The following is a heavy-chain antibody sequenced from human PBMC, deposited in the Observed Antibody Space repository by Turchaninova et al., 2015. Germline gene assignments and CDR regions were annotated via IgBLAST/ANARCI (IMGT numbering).Heavy chain of an antibody. CDR3: TREWYGVCQY. J-gene: IGHJ4*02. V-gene: IGHV3-15*01. CDR1: GFSFGGAW. CDR2: MKSKTEVGTT. D-gene: IGHD2-8*01. Sequence: EVQLVESGGGLVKTGGSLRLSCAASGFSFGGAWMGGVRRAPGKGLEWVGRMKSKTEVGTTEHDAPWEDRFSISRDDSKNLLFLQMNGLKTEDTAVYYCTREWYGVCQYWGQGTLVTVSS.